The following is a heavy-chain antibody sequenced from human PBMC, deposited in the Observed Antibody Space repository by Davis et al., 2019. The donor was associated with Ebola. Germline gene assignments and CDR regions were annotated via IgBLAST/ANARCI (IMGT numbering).Heavy chain of an antibody. CDR2: INPITGGT. J-gene: IGHJ3*02. V-gene: IGHV1-46*01. CDR3: AREGGRYYDSSGYVFDI. CDR1: GYRFTSYY. Sequence: ASVKVSCKASGYRFTSYYMHWVRQAPGQGLEWMGIINPITGGTSYAQNFQVRVNMTRDTSTSTVYTELSSLRSEDTAVYYCAREGGRYYDSSGYVFDIWGQGTMVKASS. D-gene: IGHD3-22*01.